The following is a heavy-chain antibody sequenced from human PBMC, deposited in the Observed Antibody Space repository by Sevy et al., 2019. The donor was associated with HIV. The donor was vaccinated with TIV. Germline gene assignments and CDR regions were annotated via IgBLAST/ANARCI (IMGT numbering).Heavy chain of an antibody. V-gene: IGHV3-30-3*01. Sequence: GGSLRLSCAASGFTFSSYAMHWVRQAPGKGLEWVAVISYDGSNKYYADSVKGRFTISRDNSKNTLYLQMNSLRAEDTAVYYCARDEQQLPFDYWGQGTLVTVSS. D-gene: IGHD6-13*01. CDR3: ARDEQQLPFDY. CDR2: ISYDGSNK. J-gene: IGHJ4*02. CDR1: GFTFSSYA.